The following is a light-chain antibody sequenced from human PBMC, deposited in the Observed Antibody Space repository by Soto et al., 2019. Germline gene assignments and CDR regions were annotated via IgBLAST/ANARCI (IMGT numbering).Light chain of an antibody. V-gene: IGKV3-15*01. CDR3: QQYNNWPLT. CDR2: GAS. J-gene: IGKJ4*01. CDR1: QSVSSN. Sequence: IVMKESPATLSVSAGERAPLSCRASQSVSSNLAWYKPTPGQAPRLLIYGASTRATGIPAKFSGGASGTEFTLTLSSLQSEDGGIDYCQQYNNWPLTFGGGAKVDIK.